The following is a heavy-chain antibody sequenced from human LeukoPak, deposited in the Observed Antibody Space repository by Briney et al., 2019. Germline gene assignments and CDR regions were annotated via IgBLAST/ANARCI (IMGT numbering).Heavy chain of an antibody. CDR1: GFTFSSYE. D-gene: IGHD3-10*01. CDR3: ARERYYGSGSFDY. CDR2: ISSSSSYI. J-gene: IGHJ4*02. Sequence: GGSLRLSCAASGFTFSSYEMNWVRQAPGKGLEWVSSISSSSSYIYYADSVKGRFTISRDNAKNSLYLQMNSLRAEDTAVYYCARERYYGSGSFDYWGQGTLVTVSS. V-gene: IGHV3-21*01.